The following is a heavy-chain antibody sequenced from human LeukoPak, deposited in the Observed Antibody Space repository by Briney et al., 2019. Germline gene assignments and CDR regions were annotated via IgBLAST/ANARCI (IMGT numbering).Heavy chain of an antibody. CDR3: ARGFGTVVTPIDY. Sequence: GGSLRLSCAASGFTFSSYSMNWVRQAPGKGREWVSAICSSSSYIYDADSVKGRFTISRDNAKNSLYLQMNSLRAEDTAVYYCARGFGTVVTPIDYWGQGTLVTVSS. D-gene: IGHD4-23*01. J-gene: IGHJ4*02. CDR2: ICSSSSYI. CDR1: GFTFSSYS. V-gene: IGHV3-21*01.